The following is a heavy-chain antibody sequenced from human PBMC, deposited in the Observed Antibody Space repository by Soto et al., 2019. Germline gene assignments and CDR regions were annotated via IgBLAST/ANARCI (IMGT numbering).Heavy chain of an antibody. CDR2: IRGSGGST. CDR3: ASSSGWYWDY. CDR1: GFTFSSYA. J-gene: IGHJ4*02. Sequence: EVQLLESGGGLVQPGGSLRLSCAASGFTFSSYAISWFRQAPGQELEWVSAIRGSGGSTYYADSVKGRFTSSRDNSKTTLYLQMNSLSAEDTAVDYCASSSGWYWDYWGQGTLVTVSS. V-gene: IGHV3-23*01. D-gene: IGHD6-19*01.